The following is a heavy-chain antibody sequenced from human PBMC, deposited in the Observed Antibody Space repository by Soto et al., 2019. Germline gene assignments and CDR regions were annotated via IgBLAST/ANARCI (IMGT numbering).Heavy chain of an antibody. D-gene: IGHD3-3*01. J-gene: IGHJ6*02. CDR2: INHSAST. Sequence: SATLPLPCSFSCWSFSGYHWSWVRQPPGKGLEWNGGINHSASTNSNTSLQSRVTISVDTSKNQFSLKLSAVTAADTAVYSCARVNVLRFWEWPYYGMDVWGQGTTVTVAS. CDR1: CWSFSGYH. V-gene: IGHV4-34*01. CDR3: ARVNVLRFWEWPYYGMDV.